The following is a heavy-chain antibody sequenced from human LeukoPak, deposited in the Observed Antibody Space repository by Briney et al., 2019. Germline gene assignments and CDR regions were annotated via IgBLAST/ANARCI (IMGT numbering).Heavy chain of an antibody. J-gene: IGHJ4*02. Sequence: GGSLRLSCAASGFTFSSYAMSWVRQAPGKGLEWVSAISGSGDSTYYADSVKRRFTISRDNSKNTLYLQMNSLRAEDTAVYYCASLRRVAGPLDYWGQGTLVTVSS. CDR3: ASLRRVAGPLDY. D-gene: IGHD6-19*01. V-gene: IGHV3-23*01. CDR1: GFTFSSYA. CDR2: ISGSGDST.